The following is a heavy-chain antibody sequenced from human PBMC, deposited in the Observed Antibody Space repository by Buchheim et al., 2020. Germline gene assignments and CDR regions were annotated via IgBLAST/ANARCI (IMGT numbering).Heavy chain of an antibody. D-gene: IGHD3-22*01. CDR3: ARGTEATYYYDSSGYLDDGMDV. V-gene: IGHV3-21*01. CDR1: GFTFSSYS. Sequence: EVQLVESGGGLVKPGGSLRLSCAASGFTFSSYSMNWVRQAPEKGLEWVSSISSSSSYIYYADSVKGRFTISRDKAKHSLYLQMNSLRAEDTAVYYCARGTEATYYYDSSGYLDDGMDVWGQGTT. J-gene: IGHJ6*02. CDR2: ISSSSSYI.